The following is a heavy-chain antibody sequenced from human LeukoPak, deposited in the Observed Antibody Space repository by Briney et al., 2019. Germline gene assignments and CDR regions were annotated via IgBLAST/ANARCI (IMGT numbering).Heavy chain of an antibody. CDR1: GYTFTSYG. CDR3: ARSIAAAVLDY. D-gene: IGHD6-13*01. CDR2: IIPILGIA. Sequence: SVKVSCKASGYTFTSYGICWVRQAPGQGLEWMGRIIPILGIANYAQKFQGRVTITADKSTSTAYMELSSLRSEDTAVYYCARSIAAAVLDYWGQGTLVTVSS. V-gene: IGHV1-69*04. J-gene: IGHJ4*02.